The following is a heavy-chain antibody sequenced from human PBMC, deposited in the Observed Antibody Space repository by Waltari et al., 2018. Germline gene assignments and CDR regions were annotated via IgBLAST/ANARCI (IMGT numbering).Heavy chain of an antibody. CDR2: INPYSGGT. J-gene: IGHJ4*02. CDR3: ARGPYSSGLDY. D-gene: IGHD6-19*01. CDR1: GYTFTGYY. V-gene: IGHV1-2*02. Sequence: QVQLVQSGAEVKKPGASVKVSCKASGYTFTGYYMHWVRQAPGQGLEWMGWINPYSGGTNDAQKFQGRVTMTRDTSISTAYMELSRLRSDDTVVYYCARGPYSSGLDYWGQGTLVTVSS.